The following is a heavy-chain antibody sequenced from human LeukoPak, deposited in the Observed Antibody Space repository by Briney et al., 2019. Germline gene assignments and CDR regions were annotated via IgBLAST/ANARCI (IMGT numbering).Heavy chain of an antibody. CDR2: IYTSGST. D-gene: IGHD6-13*01. Sequence: SETLSLTCTVSGGSISSYYWSWIRQPAGKGLEWIGRIYTSGSTNYNPSLKSRVTMSVDTSKNQFSLKLRSVTAADTAVYFCARDRDSSTWFSYFDYWGQGTLVTVSS. CDR1: GGSISSYY. CDR3: ARDRDSSTWFSYFDY. V-gene: IGHV4-4*07. J-gene: IGHJ4*02.